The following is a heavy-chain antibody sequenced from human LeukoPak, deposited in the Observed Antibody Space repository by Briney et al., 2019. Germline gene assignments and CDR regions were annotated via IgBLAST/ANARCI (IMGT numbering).Heavy chain of an antibody. J-gene: IGHJ6*02. CDR2: IKQDGSEK. CDR3: VRYGSGSYYYYYGMDV. D-gene: IGHD3-10*01. Sequence: GGSLRLSCAASGFTFSSYWMSWVRQAPGKGLEWVANIKQDGSEKYYVDSVKGRFTISRDNAKKSLYLQMNSLRAEDTAVYYCVRYGSGSYYYYYGMDVWGQGTTVTVSS. V-gene: IGHV3-7*01. CDR1: GFTFSSYW.